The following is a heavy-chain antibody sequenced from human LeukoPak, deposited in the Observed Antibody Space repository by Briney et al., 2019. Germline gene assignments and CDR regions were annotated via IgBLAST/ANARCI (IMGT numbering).Heavy chain of an antibody. CDR3: AVGKWLALRGNDY. CDR2: IYYSGST. D-gene: IGHD6-19*01. V-gene: IGHV4-30-4*01. CDR1: GGSISSGDYY. J-gene: IGHJ4*02. Sequence: PSQTLSLTCTVSGGSISSGDYYWSWIRQPPGKGLEWIGYIYYSGSTYYNPSLKSRVTISVDTSKNQFSLKLSSVTAADAAVYYCAVGKWLALRGNDYWGQGTLVTVSS.